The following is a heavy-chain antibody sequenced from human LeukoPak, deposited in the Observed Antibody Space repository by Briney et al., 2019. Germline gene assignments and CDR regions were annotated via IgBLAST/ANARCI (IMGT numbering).Heavy chain of an antibody. D-gene: IGHD1-26*01. J-gene: IGHJ4*02. V-gene: IGHV4-59*12. Sequence: SETLSLTCTVSDGSISSYYWSWIRQPPGKGLEWIGYIYYSGSTNYNPSLKSRVTISVDTSKNQFSLKLSSVTAADTAVYYCARGASGSAQDYWGQGTLVTVSS. CDR2: IYYSGST. CDR1: DGSISSYY. CDR3: ARGASGSAQDY.